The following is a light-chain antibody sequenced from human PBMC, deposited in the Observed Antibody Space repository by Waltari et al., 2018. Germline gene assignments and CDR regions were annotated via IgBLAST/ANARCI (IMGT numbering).Light chain of an antibody. Sequence: QAVVTQEPSLTVPPGGPVTLTCGSSTGAVTTGHYPSWFQQHAGPAPRTLFSDTSNKQPWNPARFSGSLLGGKAALTLSGAQPEDEAEYYCLLSYSGARVFGGGTKLTVL. V-gene: IGLV7-46*01. CDR3: LLSYSGARV. CDR2: DTS. J-gene: IGLJ2*01. CDR1: TGAVTTGHY.